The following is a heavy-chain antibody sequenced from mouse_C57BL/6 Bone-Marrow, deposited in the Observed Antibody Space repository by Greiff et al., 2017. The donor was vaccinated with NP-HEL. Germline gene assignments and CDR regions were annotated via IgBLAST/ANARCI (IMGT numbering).Heavy chain of an antibody. J-gene: IGHJ2*01. D-gene: IGHD2-2*01. CDR2: INPNNGGT. CDR3: ARGGYEYDY. CDR1: GCTFTDYY. Sequence: EVQLQQSGPELVKPGASVKISCKASGCTFTDYYMNWVKQSHGKSLEWIGDINPNNGGTSYNQKFKGKATLTVDKSSSTAYMELRSLTSEDSAVYYCARGGYEYDYWGQGTTLTVSS. V-gene: IGHV1-26*01.